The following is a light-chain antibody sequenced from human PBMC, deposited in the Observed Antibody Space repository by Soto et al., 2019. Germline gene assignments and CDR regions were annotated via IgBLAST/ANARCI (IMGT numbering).Light chain of an antibody. CDR1: SSDVGGYNY. CDR2: DVS. Sequence: QSVLTQPASVSGSPGQSITISCTGTSSDVGGYNYVSWYQQHPGKAPKLMIYDVSNRPSGVSNRFSGSKSGNTASLTSSGLQAEDEADYYCSSYTSSSRVFGTGTKLTVL. CDR3: SSYTSSSRV. J-gene: IGLJ1*01. V-gene: IGLV2-14*01.